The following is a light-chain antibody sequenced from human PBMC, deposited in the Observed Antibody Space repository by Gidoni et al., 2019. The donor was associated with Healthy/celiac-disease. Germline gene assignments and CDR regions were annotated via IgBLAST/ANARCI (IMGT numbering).Light chain of an antibody. V-gene: IGKV3-20*01. Sequence: EIVLTQSPGTLSLSPGERATLSCRASQSGSSSYLAWYQQKPGQAPRLLIYGASSRATGIPDRFSGSGSGTDFTITISRLEPEDFAVYYCQQYGSSPATFGQGTKVEIK. CDR1: QSGSSSY. CDR2: GAS. J-gene: IGKJ1*01. CDR3: QQYGSSPAT.